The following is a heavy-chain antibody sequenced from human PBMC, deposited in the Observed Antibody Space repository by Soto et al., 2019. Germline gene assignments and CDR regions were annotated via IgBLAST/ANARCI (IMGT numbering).Heavy chain of an antibody. CDR1: GGSVSSGSYY. CDR3: ARDYDFWSGYHYFDY. J-gene: IGHJ4*02. D-gene: IGHD3-3*01. CDR2: IYYSGST. V-gene: IGHV4-61*01. Sequence: SETLSLTCTVSGGSVSSGSYYWSWIRQPPGKGLEWIGYIYYSGSTNYNPSLKSRVTISVDTSKNQFSLKLSSVTAADTAVYYCARDYDFWSGYHYFDYWGQGTLVTVSS.